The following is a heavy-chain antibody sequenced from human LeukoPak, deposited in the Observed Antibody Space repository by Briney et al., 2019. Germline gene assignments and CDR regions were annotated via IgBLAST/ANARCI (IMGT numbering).Heavy chain of an antibody. Sequence: GESLKISCKGSGYSFTSYWIGWVRQMPGKGLEWMGIIYPGDSDTRYSPSFQGQVTISADKSISTAYLQWSSLKASDTAMYYCARGYCSNTSCRDAFDIWGQGTMVTVSS. V-gene: IGHV5-51*01. D-gene: IGHD2-2*01. CDR2: IYPGDSDT. CDR3: ARGYCSNTSCRDAFDI. CDR1: GYSFTSYW. J-gene: IGHJ3*02.